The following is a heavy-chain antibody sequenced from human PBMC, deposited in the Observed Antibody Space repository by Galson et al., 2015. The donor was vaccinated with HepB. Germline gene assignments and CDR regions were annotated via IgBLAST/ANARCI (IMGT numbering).Heavy chain of an antibody. V-gene: IGHV3-21*01. Sequence: SLRLSCAASGFTFSSYSMNWVRQAPGKGLEWVSSISSSSSYIYYADSVKGRFTISRDNAKNSLYLQMNSLRAEDTAVYYCARDPSRVAMGTILDYWGQGTLVTVSS. CDR3: ARDPSRVAMGTILDY. D-gene: IGHD5-24*01. CDR2: ISSSSSYI. J-gene: IGHJ4*02. CDR1: GFTFSSYS.